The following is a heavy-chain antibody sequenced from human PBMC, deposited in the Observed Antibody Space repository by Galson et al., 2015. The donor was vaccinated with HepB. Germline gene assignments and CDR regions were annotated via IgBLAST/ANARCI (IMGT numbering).Heavy chain of an antibody. Sequence: SLRLSCAASGFTFSSLGMTWVRQAPGKGLECVSAISVSGHSTDYADSVKGRFTISRDNSKNMLYLQMNNLRAEDTAVYYCAKGTTDIDYWGQGTQVTVSS. CDR2: ISVSGHST. J-gene: IGHJ4*02. D-gene: IGHD1-1*01. CDR1: GFTFSSLG. V-gene: IGHV3-23*01. CDR3: AKGTTDIDY.